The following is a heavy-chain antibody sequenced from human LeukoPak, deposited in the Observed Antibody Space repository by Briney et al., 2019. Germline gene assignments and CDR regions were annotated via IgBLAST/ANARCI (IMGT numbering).Heavy chain of an antibody. D-gene: IGHD7-27*01. CDR1: GFTFSDYS. J-gene: IGHJ4*02. Sequence: GGSLRRSCAASGFTFSDYSMNWVRQAPGKGLEWVSYITSSSSTIYYADSVKGRFTISRDNAKNSLYLQMNGLRVEDTAVYYCARDGNRGLDYWGRGTLVTVSS. V-gene: IGHV3-48*01. CDR2: ITSSSSTI. CDR3: ARDGNRGLDY.